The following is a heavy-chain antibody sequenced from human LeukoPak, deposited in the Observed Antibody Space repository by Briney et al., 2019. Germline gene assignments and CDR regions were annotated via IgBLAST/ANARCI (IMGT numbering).Heavy chain of an antibody. J-gene: IGHJ4*02. Sequence: PGGSLRLSCAASGFTFSSYAMHWVRQAPGKGLEWVAVISYDGSNKYYADSVKGRFTISRDNSKNTLYLQMNSLRAEDTAVYYCARGPRYNWNDRTLYWGQGTLVTVSS. CDR2: ISYDGSNK. CDR1: GFTFSSYA. CDR3: ARGPRYNWNDRTLY. V-gene: IGHV3-30-3*01. D-gene: IGHD1-1*01.